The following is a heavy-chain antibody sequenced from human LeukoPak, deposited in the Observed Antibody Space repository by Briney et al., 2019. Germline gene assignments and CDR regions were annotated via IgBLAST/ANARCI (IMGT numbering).Heavy chain of an antibody. CDR1: GGTFSSYA. J-gene: IGHJ3*02. Sequence: SVKVSCKASGGTFSSYAISWLRQAPGQGLEWTGGIIPIFGTANYAQKFQGRVTITTDESTSTAYMELSSLRSEDTAVYYCAREKKRITIFGVVPDAFDIWGQGTMVTVSS. V-gene: IGHV1-69*05. CDR3: AREKKRITIFGVVPDAFDI. D-gene: IGHD3-3*01. CDR2: IIPIFGTA.